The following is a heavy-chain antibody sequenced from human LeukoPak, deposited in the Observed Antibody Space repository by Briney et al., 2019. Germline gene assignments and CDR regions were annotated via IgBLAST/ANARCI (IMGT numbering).Heavy chain of an antibody. CDR3: ARGHYGLDV. J-gene: IGHJ6*02. Sequence: GGSLRLSCAASGFTFSDSYMSWIRQAPGKGLEWVSYINSGSTSIYNGDSVKGRFTISGDNAKNSLYLQMNNLRVEDTAVYYCARGHYGLDVWGQGTTVTVSS. CDR1: GFTFSDSY. V-gene: IGHV3-11*01. CDR2: INSGSTSI.